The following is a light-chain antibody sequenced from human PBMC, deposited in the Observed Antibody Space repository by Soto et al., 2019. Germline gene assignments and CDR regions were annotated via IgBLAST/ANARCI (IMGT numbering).Light chain of an antibody. CDR3: QKHNSAPWT. J-gene: IGKJ1*01. V-gene: IGKV1-27*01. CDR1: QGINIY. CDR2: AAS. Sequence: DLQMTQSPSSLSASVGDRVTITCRANQGINIYLAWYQQKPGKVPNLLIYAASTLQSGVPSRFSGNRSGTDFTLTISSLQPEDVATYYCQKHNSAPWTFGQGTKVEIK.